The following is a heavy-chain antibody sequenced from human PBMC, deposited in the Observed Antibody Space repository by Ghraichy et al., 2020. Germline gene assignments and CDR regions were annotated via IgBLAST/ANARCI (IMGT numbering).Heavy chain of an antibody. CDR2: IHNSGST. J-gene: IGHJ4*02. Sequence: SQTLSLTCTVSGGSIGSNYWTWIRQPPGRGLEWIGYIHNSGSTNYNPSLESRVTISLDTSKNQFSLKLSSVTAADTAVYYCARTEDMATIRGFGYFDYWGQGTLVSVSS. D-gene: IGHD5-24*01. V-gene: IGHV4-59*01. CDR1: GGSIGSNY. CDR3: ARTEDMATIRGFGYFDY.